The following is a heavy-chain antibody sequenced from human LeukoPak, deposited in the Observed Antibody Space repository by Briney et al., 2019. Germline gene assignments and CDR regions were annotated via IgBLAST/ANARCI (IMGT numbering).Heavy chain of an antibody. J-gene: IGHJ4*02. V-gene: IGHV4-39*07. CDR3: ARSIQLWLGAFDY. Sequence: SETLSLTCTVSGGSISSSSYYWGWIRQPPGKGLEWIGSIYYSGSTYYNPSLKSRVTISVDTSKNQFSLKLSSVTAADTAVYYCARSIQLWLGAFDYRGQGTLVTVSS. D-gene: IGHD5-18*01. CDR1: GGSISSSSYY. CDR2: IYYSGST.